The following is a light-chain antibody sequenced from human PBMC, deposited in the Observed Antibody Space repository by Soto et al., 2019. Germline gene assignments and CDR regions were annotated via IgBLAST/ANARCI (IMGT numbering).Light chain of an antibody. CDR3: QHYNNWPLT. Sequence: EIVMTQSPATLSVSPGERATLSCRASQSVSSNLAWYQQKPGQAPRLLIYGASTRASGIPARFSGSGSGTEVTFTISSLQSEDFAVYYCQHYNNWPLTFGGGTKVEIK. J-gene: IGKJ4*01. V-gene: IGKV3-15*01. CDR2: GAS. CDR1: QSVSSN.